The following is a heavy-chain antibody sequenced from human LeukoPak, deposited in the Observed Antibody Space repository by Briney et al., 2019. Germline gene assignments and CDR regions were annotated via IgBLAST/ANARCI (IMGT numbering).Heavy chain of an antibody. CDR2: ISYDGSNK. CDR1: GFTFSSCA. J-gene: IGHJ4*02. CDR3: ARDCCGSFYYFDY. V-gene: IGHV3-30*04. Sequence: GGSLRLSCAASGFTFSSCAMHWVRQAPGKGLEWVAVISYDGSNKYYADSVKGRFTISRDNSKNTLYLQMNSLRAEDTAVYYCARDCCGSFYYFDYWGQGTLVTVSS. D-gene: IGHD2-15*01.